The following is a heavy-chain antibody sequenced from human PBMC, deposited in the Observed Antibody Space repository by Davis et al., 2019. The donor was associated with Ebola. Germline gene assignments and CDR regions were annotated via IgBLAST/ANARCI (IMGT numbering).Heavy chain of an antibody. CDR2: INHSGST. J-gene: IGHJ4*02. CDR1: GGSFSGYY. D-gene: IGHD5-12*01. CDR3: AKLGGYRDY. V-gene: IGHV4-34*01. Sequence: GSLRLSCAVYGGSFSGYYWSWIRQPPGKGLEWIGEINHSGSTNYNPSLKSRVTISVDTSKNQFSLKLSSVTAADTAVYYCAKLGGYRDYWGQGTLVTVSS.